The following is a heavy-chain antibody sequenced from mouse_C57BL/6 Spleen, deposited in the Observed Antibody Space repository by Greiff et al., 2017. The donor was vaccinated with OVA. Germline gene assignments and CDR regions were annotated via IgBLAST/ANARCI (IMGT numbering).Heavy chain of an antibody. CDR3: TRDDGYPWAY. Sequence: VKLQESGAELVRPGGLVTLSCKASGYTFYYHEMPWVKQNPVHGLEWIGAIGPETGCTAYNQKFKGKAILTADKTSSTAYMELRSLTSEDSAVYYCTRDDGYPWAYWGQGTLVTVSA. CDR2: IGPETGCT. D-gene: IGHD2-3*01. CDR1: GYTFYYHE. J-gene: IGHJ3*01. V-gene: IGHV1-15*01.